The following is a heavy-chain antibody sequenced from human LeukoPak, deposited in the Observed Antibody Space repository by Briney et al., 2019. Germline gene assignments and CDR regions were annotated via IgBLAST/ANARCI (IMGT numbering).Heavy chain of an antibody. J-gene: IGHJ6*03. CDR2: IYYSEST. CDR1: GGSISNYY. Sequence: PSETLSLTCTVSGGSISNYYWSWIRQPPGKGLEWIGYIYYSESTNYNPSLKSRVTISVDTSKNQFSLKLSSVTAADTAVYYCARDGHDYVWGSYRKYYYYYMDVWGKGTTVTISS. V-gene: IGHV4-59*12. CDR3: ARDGHDYVWGSYRKYYYYYMDV. D-gene: IGHD3-16*02.